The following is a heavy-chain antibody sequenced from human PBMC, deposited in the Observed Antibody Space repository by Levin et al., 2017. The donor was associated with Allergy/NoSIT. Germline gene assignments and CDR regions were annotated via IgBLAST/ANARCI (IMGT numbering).Heavy chain of an antibody. CDR3: ARHYGDYYYYYMDV. CDR1: GGSISSSSYY. J-gene: IGHJ6*03. D-gene: IGHD4-17*01. Sequence: SETLSLTCTVSGGSISSSSYYWGWIRQPPGKGLEWIGSIYYSGSTYYNPSLKSRVTISVDTSKNQFSLKLSSVTAADTAVYYCARHYGDYYYYYMDVWGKGTTVTVSS. CDR2: IYYSGST. V-gene: IGHV4-39*01.